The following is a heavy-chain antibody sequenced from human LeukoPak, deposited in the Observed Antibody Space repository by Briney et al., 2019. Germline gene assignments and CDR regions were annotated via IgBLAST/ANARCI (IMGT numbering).Heavy chain of an antibody. Sequence: ASVKVSCKASGYTFTGYYMHWVRQAPGQGLEWMGWINPNSGGTNCAQKFQGRVTMTRDTSISTAYMELSRLRSDDTGVYYCARGATTGDFDYWGQGTLVTVSS. CDR1: GYTFTGYY. V-gene: IGHV1-2*02. J-gene: IGHJ4*02. D-gene: IGHD1-26*01. CDR2: INPNSGGT. CDR3: ARGATTGDFDY.